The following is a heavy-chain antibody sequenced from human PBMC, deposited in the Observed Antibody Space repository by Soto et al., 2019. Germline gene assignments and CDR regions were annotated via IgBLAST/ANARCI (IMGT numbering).Heavy chain of an antibody. CDR3: VKDRAIDY. V-gene: IGHV3-64D*08. CDR1: GFTFNSLA. CDR2: ISHNGAST. J-gene: IGHJ4*01. D-gene: IGHD3-10*01. Sequence: ASVKVSCSASGFTFNSLAMHWVRQAPGKGLEYVSSISHNGASTYYADSVKGRFIISRDNSKNSLFLQMSSLRTEDTAVYYCVKDRAIDYWGQGTLVTVSS.